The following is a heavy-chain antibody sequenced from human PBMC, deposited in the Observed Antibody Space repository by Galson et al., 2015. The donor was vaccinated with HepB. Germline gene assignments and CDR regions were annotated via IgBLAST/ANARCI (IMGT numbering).Heavy chain of an antibody. J-gene: IGHJ3*02. V-gene: IGHV1-2*06. Sequence: SVKVSCKASGGTFTGYYMHWVRQAPGQGLEWMGRINPNSGGTNYAQKFQGRVTMTRDTSISTAYMELSRLRSDDTAVYYCASHEGRAPDAFDIWGQGTMVTVSS. CDR3: ASHEGRAPDAFDI. D-gene: IGHD1-26*01. CDR2: INPNSGGT. CDR1: GGTFTGYY.